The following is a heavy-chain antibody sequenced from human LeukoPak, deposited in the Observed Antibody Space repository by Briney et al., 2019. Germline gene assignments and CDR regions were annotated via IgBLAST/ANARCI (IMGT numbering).Heavy chain of an antibody. V-gene: IGHV4-39*01. D-gene: IGHD3-10*01. CDR1: GGSISSSSYY. CDR3: ARGQRVVTYYYGSGSYYY. Sequence: SETLSLTCTVSGGSISSSSYYWGWIRQPPGKGLEWIGSIYYSGSTYYNPSLKSRVTISVDTSKNQFSLKLSSVTAADTAVYYCARGQRVVTYYYGSGSYYYWGQGTLVTVSS. J-gene: IGHJ4*02. CDR2: IYYSGST.